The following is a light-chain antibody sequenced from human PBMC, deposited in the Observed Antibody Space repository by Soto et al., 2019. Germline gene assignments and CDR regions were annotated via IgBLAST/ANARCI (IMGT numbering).Light chain of an antibody. CDR1: QSISSY. CDR3: LQDYNYPFT. CDR2: DAS. J-gene: IGKJ2*01. V-gene: IGKV1-6*01. Sequence: IQMTHSPSSLSASVGDRVTITCRASQSISSYLNWYQQKPGKAPKLLIYDASNLETGVASRFSGSGSATDFTLTISSLQPEDSAAYYCLQDYNYPFTLGQGTKVDI.